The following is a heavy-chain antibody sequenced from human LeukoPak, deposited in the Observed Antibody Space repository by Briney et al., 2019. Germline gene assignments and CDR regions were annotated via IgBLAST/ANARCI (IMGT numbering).Heavy chain of an antibody. V-gene: IGHV1-8*01. J-gene: IGHJ5*02. CDR1: GYTFTSSD. CDR2: MNPNSGNT. D-gene: IGHD3-22*01. CDR3: ARDLYYYDSSASYYNNWFDP. Sequence: ASVKVSCKASGYTFTSSDINWVRQATGQGLEWMGWMNPNSGNTGYAQKFQGRVTMTRNTSISTAYMELSSLRSEDTAVYYCARDLYYYDSSASYYNNWFDPWGQGTLVTVSS.